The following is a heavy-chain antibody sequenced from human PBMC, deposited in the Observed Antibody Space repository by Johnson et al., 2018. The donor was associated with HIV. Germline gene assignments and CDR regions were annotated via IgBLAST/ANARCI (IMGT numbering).Heavy chain of an antibody. Sequence: QVQLVESGGGVVQPGGSLRLSCAASGFTFSSYGMHWVRQAPGKGLEWVAFIRYDGSNKYYADSVKVRFTISRENSKNMRYLQRNSLRAEDPALYYCARDRKPWQTARPDAFDIWGQGTMVTVSS. CDR2: IRYDGSNK. J-gene: IGHJ3*02. CDR1: GFTFSSYG. CDR3: ARDRKPWQTARPDAFDI. V-gene: IGHV3-30*02. D-gene: IGHD6-6*01.